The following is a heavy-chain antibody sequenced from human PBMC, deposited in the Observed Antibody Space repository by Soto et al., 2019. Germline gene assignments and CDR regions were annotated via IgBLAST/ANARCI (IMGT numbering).Heavy chain of an antibody. J-gene: IGHJ6*01. CDR2: INHSGIT. D-gene: IGHD3-3*01. V-gene: IGHV4-34*01. Sequence: SLPMSVTCTVDSGYFRGYYGRCIRQNQGKGLEWIWEINHSGITNYNPSLKSRVTISVDTSKNQFSLKLSSVTAADTAVYYCVREVGFLDYYYYGMDVWGQGSSVTGSS. CDR3: VREVGFLDYYYYGMDV. CDR1: SGYFRGYY.